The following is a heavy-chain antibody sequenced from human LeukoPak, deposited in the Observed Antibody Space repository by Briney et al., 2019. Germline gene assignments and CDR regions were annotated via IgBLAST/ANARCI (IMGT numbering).Heavy chain of an antibody. D-gene: IGHD3-22*01. J-gene: IGHJ4*02. CDR3: ARDDSSGSFDY. CDR1: GGSISSGGYY. V-gene: IGHV4-31*03. Sequence: SQTLSLTCTVSGGSISSGGYYWSWIRQHPGKGLEWIGYIYYSGSTYYNPSLKSRVTISADTSKNQFSLKLSSVTAADTAVYYCARDDSSGSFDYWGQGTLVTVSS. CDR2: IYYSGST.